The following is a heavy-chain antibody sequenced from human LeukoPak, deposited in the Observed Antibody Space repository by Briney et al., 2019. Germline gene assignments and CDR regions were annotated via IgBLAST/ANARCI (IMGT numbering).Heavy chain of an antibody. D-gene: IGHD3-10*01. J-gene: IGHJ4*02. CDR2: IYYSGGT. Sequence: SETLSLTCTVSGGSLSSFYWGWIRQPPGKGLEWIGGIYYSGGTTYNPSLKSRVTISIDTSKNQFSLKLTSVPAADTAMYYCARGGRYGSGTISPLWGQGTLVTVSS. CDR3: ARGGRYGSGTISPL. CDR1: GGSLSSFY. V-gene: IGHV4-59*01.